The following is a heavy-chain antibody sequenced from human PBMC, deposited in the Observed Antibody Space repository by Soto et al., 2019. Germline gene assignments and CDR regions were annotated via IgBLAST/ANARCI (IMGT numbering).Heavy chain of an antibody. J-gene: IGHJ4*02. D-gene: IGHD2-21*01. Sequence: GGSLRLSCAASGFTFSSYGMHWVRQAPGKGLEWVAVIWYDGSNKYYADSVKGRFTISRDNSKNTLYLQMNSLRAEDTAVYYCARGSAIVLLDFDYWGQGTLVTVSS. CDR1: GFTFSSYG. V-gene: IGHV3-33*01. CDR3: ARGSAIVLLDFDY. CDR2: IWYDGSNK.